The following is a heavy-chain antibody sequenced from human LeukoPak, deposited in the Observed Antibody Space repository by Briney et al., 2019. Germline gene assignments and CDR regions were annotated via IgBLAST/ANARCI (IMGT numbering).Heavy chain of an antibody. CDR3: ARDTAPSY. J-gene: IGHJ4*02. V-gene: IGHV3-30*03. CDR1: GFTFSSYG. Sequence: PGGSLRLSCAASGFTFSSYGMHWVRQAPGKGLEWVAVISSDGKTEIYADSVRGRFTISRDPAKNTLFLQMNSLRAEDTAVYYCARDTAPSYWGQGTLVTVSS. CDR2: ISSDGKTE. D-gene: IGHD5-18*01.